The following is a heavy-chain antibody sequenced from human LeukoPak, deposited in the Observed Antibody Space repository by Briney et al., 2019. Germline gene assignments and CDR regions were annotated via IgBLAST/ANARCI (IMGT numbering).Heavy chain of an antibody. CDR2: IKSKTDGGTT. V-gene: IGHV3-15*01. CDR3: TTRYNWNNGVTFDY. Sequence: NPGGSLRLSCAASGFTFSNAWMSWVRQAPGKGLEWVGRIKSKTDGGTTDYAAPVKGRFTISRDDSKNTLYLQMNSLKTKDTAVYYCTTRYNWNNGVTFDYWGQGTLVTVSS. D-gene: IGHD1/OR15-1a*01. J-gene: IGHJ4*02. CDR1: GFTFSNAW.